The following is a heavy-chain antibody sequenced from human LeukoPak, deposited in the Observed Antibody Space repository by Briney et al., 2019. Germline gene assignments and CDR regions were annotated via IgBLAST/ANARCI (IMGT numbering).Heavy chain of an antibody. Sequence: SETLSLTCTVSGGSISSYYWSWIRQPPGKGLEWIGYIYYSGSTNYNPSLKSRVTISVDTSKNQFSLKLSSVTAADTAVYYCARDESHWSGPPRPTHWGQGTLVTVSS. CDR2: IYYSGST. CDR1: GGSISSYY. V-gene: IGHV4-59*12. J-gene: IGHJ4*02. D-gene: IGHD3-3*01. CDR3: ARDESHWSGPPRPTH.